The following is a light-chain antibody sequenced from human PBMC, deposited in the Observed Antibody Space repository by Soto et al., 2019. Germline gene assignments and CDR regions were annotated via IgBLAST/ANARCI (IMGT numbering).Light chain of an antibody. CDR2: LGS. Sequence: IVMTQSPISLPVTPGEPASISCRSSQSLLHSNGYNYLDWYLQKPGQSPQLLIYLGSNRASGVPDRFSGSGSGTDFTLKISRVEAEFFWVCYCVQAQLLSYTIGQRS. J-gene: IGKJ2*01. CDR3: VQAQLLSYT. CDR1: QSLLHSNGYNY. V-gene: IGKV2-28*01.